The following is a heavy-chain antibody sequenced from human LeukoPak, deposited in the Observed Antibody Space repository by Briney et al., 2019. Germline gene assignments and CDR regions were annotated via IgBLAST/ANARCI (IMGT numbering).Heavy chain of an antibody. J-gene: IGHJ4*02. V-gene: IGHV3-49*04. D-gene: IGHD3-22*01. Sequence: GGSLRLSCTASGFTFCDYAMSWVRQAPGKGLEWVGFIRSKAYGGTTEYAASVKGRFTISRDDSKSIAYLQMNSLKTEDTAVYYCTITTAFDYWGQGTLVTVSS. CDR1: GFTFCDYA. CDR2: IRSKAYGGTT. CDR3: TITTAFDY.